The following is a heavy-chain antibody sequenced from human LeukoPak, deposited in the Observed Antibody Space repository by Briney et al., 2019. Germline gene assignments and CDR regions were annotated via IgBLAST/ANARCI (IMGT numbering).Heavy chain of an antibody. J-gene: IGHJ3*02. CDR2: ISGGGDAT. D-gene: IGHD2-2*01. Sequence: GGSLRLSCAASGFTFSSYAISWVRQAPGKGLEWVSTISGGGDATYYAHSVKGRFAVSRDNSKKTLYLQLNSLRAEDTAVYYCTRDQRKYCSRTTCFVFDIWGQGTVVSVSS. CDR1: GFTFSSYA. V-gene: IGHV3-23*01. CDR3: TRDQRKYCSRTTCFVFDI.